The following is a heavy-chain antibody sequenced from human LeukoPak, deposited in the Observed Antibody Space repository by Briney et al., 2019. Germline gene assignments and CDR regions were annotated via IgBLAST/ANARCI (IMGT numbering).Heavy chain of an antibody. V-gene: IGHV3-21*01. CDR1: GFTFSSYS. CDR2: ISSSSSYI. J-gene: IGHJ6*03. Sequence: GGSLRLSCAASGFTFSSYSMNWVRQAPGKGLEWVSSISSSSSYIYYADSLKGRFTISRDNSKNTLYLQMNSLRAEDTGVYYCAKDGYSRGYYYFYMDVWGKGTTVTVSS. CDR3: AKDGYSRGYYYFYMDV. D-gene: IGHD6-13*01.